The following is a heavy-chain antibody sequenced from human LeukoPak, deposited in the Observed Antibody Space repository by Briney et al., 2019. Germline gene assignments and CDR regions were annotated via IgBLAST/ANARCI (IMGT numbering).Heavy chain of an antibody. CDR2: FSVSDATT. Sequence: GGSLRLSCAASGFTYSSYAMSWVRQAPGKGLEWVSGFSVSDATTYYADSVKGRFTTSRDNSKNTLYLQINSLRAEDTAVYYCAKDPSVYYGDYIIRWGQGTLVIVSS. J-gene: IGHJ4*02. CDR3: AKDPSVYYGDYIIR. CDR1: GFTYSSYA. V-gene: IGHV3-23*01. D-gene: IGHD4-17*01.